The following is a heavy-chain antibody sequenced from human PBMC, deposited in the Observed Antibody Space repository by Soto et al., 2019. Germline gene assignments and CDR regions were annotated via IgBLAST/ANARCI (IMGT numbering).Heavy chain of an antibody. V-gene: IGHV1-18*01. CDR2: ISTYNGNT. D-gene: IGHD3-10*01. Sequence: QVQLVQSGAEVRVPGASVQVSCKASGYTFANYLISWVRQAPGQWLEWMGWISTYNGNTNYARKVQGRVTMTTDTSTTTAYMELRSLRYDDTAVYYCGRLMDYYYGMDVWGQGTTVTVSS. J-gene: IGHJ6*02. CDR1: GYTFANYL. CDR3: GRLMDYYYGMDV.